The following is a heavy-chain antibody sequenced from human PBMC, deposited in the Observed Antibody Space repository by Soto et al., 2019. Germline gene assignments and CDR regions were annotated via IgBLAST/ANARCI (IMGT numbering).Heavy chain of an antibody. CDR3: ARNKSPADAFDI. Sequence: QVQLVQSGAEVKKPGSSVKVSCKASGGTFSSYTINWLRQAPGQGLEWMGRIIPIVGITHYTQRFQGRVTITADKSTSTAYMELSSLRSEDTAVYYCARNKSPADAFDIWGQGTMVTVSS. CDR2: IIPIVGIT. CDR1: GGTFSSYT. J-gene: IGHJ3*02. V-gene: IGHV1-69*02.